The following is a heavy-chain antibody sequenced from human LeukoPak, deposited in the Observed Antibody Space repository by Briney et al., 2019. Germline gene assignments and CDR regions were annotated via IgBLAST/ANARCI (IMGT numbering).Heavy chain of an antibody. CDR3: ATVIGQSSSPPSDWFDP. CDR1: GYTLTELS. V-gene: IGHV1-24*01. CDR2: FYPEDGGT. Sequence: ASVKVSCKVSGYTLTELSMHWVRQAPGKGLEWMGGFYPEDGGTIYAQKFQGRVTMTEDTSTDTAYMELSSLRSEDTAVYYCATVIGQSSSPPSDWFDPWGQGTLVTVSS. J-gene: IGHJ5*02. D-gene: IGHD2-2*01.